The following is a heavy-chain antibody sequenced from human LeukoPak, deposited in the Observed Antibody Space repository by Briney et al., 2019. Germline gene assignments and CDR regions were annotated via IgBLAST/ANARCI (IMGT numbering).Heavy chain of an antibody. CDR1: GFTFSSYA. D-gene: IGHD2-2*01. CDR2: ISYDGSNK. V-gene: IGHV3-30-3*01. J-gene: IGHJ3*02. Sequence: GRSLRLSCAASGFTFSSYAMHWVRQAPGKGLEWVAVISYDGSNKYYADSVKGRFTISRDNFKNTLYLPMNSLRAEDTAVYYCARAPSREVVPAAILAFDIWGQGTMVTVSS. CDR3: ARAPSREVVPAAILAFDI.